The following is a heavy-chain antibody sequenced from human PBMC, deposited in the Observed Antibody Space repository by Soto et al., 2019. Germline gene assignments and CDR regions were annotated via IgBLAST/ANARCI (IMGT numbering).Heavy chain of an antibody. CDR3: GTDTATDSRPDY. J-gene: IGHJ4*02. Sequence: EVQLVESGGGLVKPGGSLRLSCAASGFTFSLSCMIWVRQAPGKGLEWVASITSSSSYIYYEDSLKGRFTSSRDNAKNSLLLKLDSLRDEDTAVYLCGTDTATDSRPDYWGQGTLVTVSS. D-gene: IGHD3-22*01. CDR2: ITSSSSYI. CDR1: GFTFSLSC. V-gene: IGHV3-21*01.